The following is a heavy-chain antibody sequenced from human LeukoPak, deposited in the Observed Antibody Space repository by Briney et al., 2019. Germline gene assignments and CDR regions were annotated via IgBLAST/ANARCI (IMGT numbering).Heavy chain of an antibody. CDR1: GFTFSSYE. CDR2: ISSSGSTI. CDR3: ARGVAASGPY. J-gene: IGHJ4*02. D-gene: IGHD6-13*01. Sequence: GGSLRLSCAASGFTFSSYEMNWVRQAPGKGLEWVSYISSSGSTIYYADSVKGRLTISRDNAKNSLFLQMNSLRAEDTAVYYCARGVAASGPYWGQGTLVTVSS. V-gene: IGHV3-48*03.